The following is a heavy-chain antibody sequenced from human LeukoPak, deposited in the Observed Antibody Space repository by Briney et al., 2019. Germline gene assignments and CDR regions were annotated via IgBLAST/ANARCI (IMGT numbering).Heavy chain of an antibody. CDR1: GFTFSSYA. Sequence: PGGSLRLSCAASGFTFSSYAMSWVRQAPGKGLEWVSAFSGSGGDTYYADSVKGRFTISRDNSKNTLYLQMNSLRAEDTAVYYCARRRYSGSSQHFDYWGQGTLVTVSS. D-gene: IGHD1-26*01. J-gene: IGHJ4*02. V-gene: IGHV3-23*01. CDR2: FSGSGGDT. CDR3: ARRRYSGSSQHFDY.